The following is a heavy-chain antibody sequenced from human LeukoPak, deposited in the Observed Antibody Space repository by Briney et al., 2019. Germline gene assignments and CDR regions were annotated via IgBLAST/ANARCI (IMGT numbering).Heavy chain of an antibody. D-gene: IGHD1-26*01. J-gene: IGHJ4*02. Sequence: GGSLSLSWAALGFPFSTYWMSWVRQPPGKGLGWVANIKQDGSEKNYVDSVKGRFIISRDNAKNSLYLQTNSLRAEDTAVYYCARGGSYNFGFWGQGTLVTVSS. CDR1: GFPFSTYW. V-gene: IGHV3-7*01. CDR3: ARGGSYNFGF. CDR2: IKQDGSEK.